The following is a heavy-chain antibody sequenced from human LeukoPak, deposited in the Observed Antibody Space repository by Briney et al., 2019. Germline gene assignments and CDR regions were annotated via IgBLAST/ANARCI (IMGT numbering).Heavy chain of an antibody. V-gene: IGHV1-24*01. D-gene: IGHD3-3*01. CDR1: GYTLTELS. J-gene: IGHJ4*02. Sequence: ASVKVSCKVSGYTLTELSMHWVRQAPGKGLEWMGGFDPEDGETIYAQKFQGRVTMTEDTSTDTAYMELSSLRSEDTAVYYCAEDVLRFLEWSPPTDYWGQGTLVTVSS. CDR3: AEDVLRFLEWSPPTDY. CDR2: FDPEDGET.